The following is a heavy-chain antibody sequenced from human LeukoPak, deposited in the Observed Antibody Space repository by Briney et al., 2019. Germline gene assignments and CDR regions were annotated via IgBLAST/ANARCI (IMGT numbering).Heavy chain of an antibody. J-gene: IGHJ4*02. CDR2: INHSGST. Sequence: SETLSLTCAVYGGSFSGYCWSWIRQPPGKGLEWIGEINHSGSTNYNPSLKSRVTISVDTSKNQFSLKLSSVTAADTAVYYCARGPFYYGSGSHRRDYWGQGTLVTVSS. D-gene: IGHD3-10*01. CDR1: GGSFSGYC. CDR3: ARGPFYYGSGSHRRDY. V-gene: IGHV4-34*01.